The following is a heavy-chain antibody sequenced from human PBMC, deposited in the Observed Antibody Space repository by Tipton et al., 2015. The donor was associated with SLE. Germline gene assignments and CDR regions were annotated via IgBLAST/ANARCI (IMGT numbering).Heavy chain of an antibody. V-gene: IGHV3-74*01. Sequence: SLRLSCAASGFTFSSYWMNWVRQAPGKGLVWVSRIKSDGSFTSYADSVKGRFTISRDNAKNTLYLQMNSLRAEDTAVYYCAKESVVAGFDPWGQGTLVTVSS. CDR3: AKESVVAGFDP. CDR1: GFTFSSYW. D-gene: IGHD2-2*01. J-gene: IGHJ5*02. CDR2: IKSDGSFT.